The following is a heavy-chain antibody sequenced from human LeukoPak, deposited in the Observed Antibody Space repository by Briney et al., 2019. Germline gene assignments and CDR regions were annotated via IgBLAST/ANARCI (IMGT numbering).Heavy chain of an antibody. D-gene: IGHD3-10*01. CDR2: IYYSGST. CDR3: ARDSLEYGWLGDRPYNWFDP. J-gene: IGHJ5*02. Sequence: PSETLSLTCTVSGGSISSYYWSWIRQPPGKGLEWIGYIYYSGSTNYNPSLKSRVTISVDTSKNQFSLKLSSVTAADTAVYYSARDSLEYGWLGDRPYNWFDPWGQGTLVTVSS. CDR1: GGSISSYY. V-gene: IGHV4-59*01.